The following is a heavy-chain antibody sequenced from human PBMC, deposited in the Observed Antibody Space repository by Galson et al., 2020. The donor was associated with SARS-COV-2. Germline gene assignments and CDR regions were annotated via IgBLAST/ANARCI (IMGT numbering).Heavy chain of an antibody. Sequence: SVKVSCKASGGTFSSYAISWVRHDPGQGLEWMGGIIPIFGTANYEQKFQGRVTITADEYTSTAYTKLSSLRTEDTAVDYSARCGWYRGGGYYYYGMDVWGQGTTVTVSS. J-gene: IGHJ6*02. CDR3: ARCGWYRGGGYYYYGMDV. CDR1: GGTFSSYA. D-gene: IGHD6-19*01. V-gene: IGHV1-69*13. CDR2: IIPIFGTA.